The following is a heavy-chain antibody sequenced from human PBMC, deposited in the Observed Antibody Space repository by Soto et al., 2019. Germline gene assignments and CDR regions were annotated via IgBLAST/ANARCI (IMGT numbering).Heavy chain of an antibody. Sequence: GESLKISCNGSGYSFTSYWIGWVRQMPGKCLEWMGIIYPGDSDTRYSPSFQGQVTISADKSISTAYLQWSSLKASDTAMYYCARDHYYDSSGYLRVGMDVWGQGTTVTVSS. CDR3: ARDHYYDSSGYLRVGMDV. CDR2: IYPGDSDT. CDR1: GYSFTSYW. V-gene: IGHV5-51*01. D-gene: IGHD3-22*01. J-gene: IGHJ6*02.